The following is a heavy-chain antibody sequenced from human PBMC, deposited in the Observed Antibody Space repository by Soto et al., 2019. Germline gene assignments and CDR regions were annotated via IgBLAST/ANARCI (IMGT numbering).Heavy chain of an antibody. CDR3: ASIVVVTDSLTFDY. CDR1: GFSLSTSGVG. CDR2: IYWDDDE. J-gene: IGHJ4*02. Sequence: QITLKESGPTLVKPTQTLTLTCTFSGFSLSTSGVGVGWIRQPPGKALEWIALIYWDDDERYSPSLKRRLTITKDTCKSEVVLTMNTMDPVDTAPYDCASIVVVTDSLTFDYWCGGTLVTVSS. V-gene: IGHV2-5*02. D-gene: IGHD3-22*01.